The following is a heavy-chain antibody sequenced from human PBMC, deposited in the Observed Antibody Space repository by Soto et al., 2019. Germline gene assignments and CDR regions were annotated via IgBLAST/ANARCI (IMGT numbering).Heavy chain of an antibody. CDR2: INNDGIDT. CDR3: ARDGSRVRERWFYP. V-gene: IGHV3-74*03. CDR1: GFTFIGYW. Sequence: EVQLVESGGGVVQPGGSLRLSCAASGFTFIGYWMHWVRQGPGKGLVWVARINNDGIDTTYADSVKGRFTISRDNTKNMVYVEMNSLRDEDTAVDYCARDGSRVRERWFYPWGQGTLVTVSS. D-gene: IGHD3-10*01. J-gene: IGHJ5*02.